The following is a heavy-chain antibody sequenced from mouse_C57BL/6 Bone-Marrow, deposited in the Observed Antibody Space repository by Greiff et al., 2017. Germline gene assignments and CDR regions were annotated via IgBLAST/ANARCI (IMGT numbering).Heavy chain of an antibody. CDR3: ARRGVVALDY. CDR2: ISSGGSYT. Sequence: EVQRVESGGDLVKPGGSLKLSCAASGFTFSSYGMSWVRQTPDKRLEWVATISSGGSYTYYPDSVKGRFTISSDHAKNTLYLQMSSLKSEDTALYYCARRGVVALDYWGQGTTLTVSS. J-gene: IGHJ2*01. V-gene: IGHV5-6*01. D-gene: IGHD1-1*01. CDR1: GFTFSSYG.